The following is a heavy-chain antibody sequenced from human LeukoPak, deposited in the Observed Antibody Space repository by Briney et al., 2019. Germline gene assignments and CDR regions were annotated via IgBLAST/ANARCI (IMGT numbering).Heavy chain of an antibody. Sequence: ASVKVSCKASGYTFSDYYMHWVRQAPGQGLEWMGWINSNSGGTKYEQKFQGRVTMTRDTSISTVYMELSRLRFDDTDVYYCARGSERCSSTSCPNKPFDYWGQGTLVAVSS. D-gene: IGHD2-2*01. V-gene: IGHV1-2*02. J-gene: IGHJ4*02. CDR3: ARGSERCSSTSCPNKPFDY. CDR2: INSNSGGT. CDR1: GYTFSDYY.